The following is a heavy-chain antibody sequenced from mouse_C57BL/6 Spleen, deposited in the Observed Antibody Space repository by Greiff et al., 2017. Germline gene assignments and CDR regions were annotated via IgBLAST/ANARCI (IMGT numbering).Heavy chain of an antibody. J-gene: IGHJ3*01. CDR2: IRLKSDNYAT. Sequence: EVKVVESGGGLVQPGGSMKLSCVASGFTFSNYWMNWVRQSPEKGLEWVAQIRLKSDNYATHYAESVKGSFTISRDDSKSSVYLQMNNLRAEDTGIYYCTEEYDAWFAYWGQGTLVTVSA. CDR1: GFTFSNYW. V-gene: IGHV6-3*01. D-gene: IGHD2-12*01. CDR3: TEEYDAWFAY.